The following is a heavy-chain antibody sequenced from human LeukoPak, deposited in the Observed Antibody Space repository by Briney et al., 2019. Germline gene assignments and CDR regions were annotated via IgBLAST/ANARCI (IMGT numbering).Heavy chain of an antibody. D-gene: IGHD5-24*01. CDR1: GFTFSRFW. CDR2: IDQDESTI. Sequence: GGSLRLSCAPSGFTFSRFWMSWVRQAPGKGLEWVACIDQDESTIRYVDSVGGRFPISRDNVKNSLFLQMNSLRVEDTAFYYCANLLRDATIYDFWGHGVLVTVSS. CDR3: ANLLRDATIYDF. J-gene: IGHJ4*01. V-gene: IGHV3-7*01.